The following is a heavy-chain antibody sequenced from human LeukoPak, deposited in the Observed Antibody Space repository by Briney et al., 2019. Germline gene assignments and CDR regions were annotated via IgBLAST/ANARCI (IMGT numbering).Heavy chain of an antibody. V-gene: IGHV4-59*01. Sequence: SETLSLTCTVSGDSIYSYYWRWIRQPPGEGLLWIGYVFYSGPTNYDASLKSRVAISVDRTKNQFSLKLTSVSAADAADYCCAGRSARYSDSWGQGTPVTVSS. CDR2: VFYSGPT. CDR1: GDSIYSYY. CDR3: AGRSARYSDS. D-gene: IGHD1-26*01. J-gene: IGHJ4*02.